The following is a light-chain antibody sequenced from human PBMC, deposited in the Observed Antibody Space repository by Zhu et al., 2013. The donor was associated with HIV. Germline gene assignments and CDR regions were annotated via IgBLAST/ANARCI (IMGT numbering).Light chain of an antibody. J-gene: IGKJ2*01. CDR1: QSITSSH. Sequence: EILLTQSPGTLSLSPGERASLSCRTSQSITSSHLAWFQQRPGQAPRLLIYGSSNRATGISDRFSGSGSGTDFTLTINRLEPEDFAVYYCQQYGPSTGFTFGQGTKLEIK. V-gene: IGKV3-20*01. CDR2: GSS. CDR3: QQYGPSTGFT.